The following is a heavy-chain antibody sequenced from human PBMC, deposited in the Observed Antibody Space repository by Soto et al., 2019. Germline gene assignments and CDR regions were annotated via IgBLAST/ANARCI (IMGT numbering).Heavy chain of an antibody. CDR3: ANEVACQSGYYSGRHVFAP. Sequence: GGSLRLSCAASGFPFSSYGMNWVRQAPGKGLEWVSAISGSDGTTHYADSVRGRFTISRDNSNNTVFLQMNSLRVEDTDLYYCANEVACQSGYYSGRHVFAPWGQGALVTVSS. D-gene: IGHD3-3*01. V-gene: IGHV3-23*01. CDR2: ISGSDGTT. J-gene: IGHJ5*02. CDR1: GFPFSSYG.